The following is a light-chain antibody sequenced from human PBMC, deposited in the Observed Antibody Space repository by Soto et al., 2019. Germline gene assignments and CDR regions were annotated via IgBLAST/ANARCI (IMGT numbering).Light chain of an antibody. V-gene: IGLV1-44*01. CDR2: SDD. CDR3: ASWEDSLNGWV. J-gene: IGLJ3*02. CDR1: SSNVGSNT. Sequence: QSLLTQPPSASGTPGQRVTISCSGSSSNVGSNTVSWYQQLPGTAPKVLIYSDDQRPSGVPDRFSGSRSGSSASLAISGLQSGDEADYYCASWEDSLNGWVIGGGTKVTVL.